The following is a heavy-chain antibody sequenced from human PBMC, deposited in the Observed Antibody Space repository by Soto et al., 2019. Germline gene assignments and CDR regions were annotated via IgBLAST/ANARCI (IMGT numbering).Heavy chain of an antibody. CDR3: ARGPSKYYYGSRSYYYYYMDV. V-gene: IGHV4-34*01. Sequence: SETLSLTCAVYGGSFSGYYWSWIRQPPGKGLEWIGEINHSGSTNYNPSLKSRVTISVDTSKNQFSLKLSSVTTADTAVYYCARGPSKYYYGSRSYYYYYMDVRGKGTTVTVSS. CDR2: INHSGST. J-gene: IGHJ6*03. CDR1: GGSFSGYY. D-gene: IGHD3-10*01.